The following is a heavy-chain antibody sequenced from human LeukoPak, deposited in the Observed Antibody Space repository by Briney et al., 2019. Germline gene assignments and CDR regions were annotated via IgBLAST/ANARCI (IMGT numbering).Heavy chain of an antibody. CDR1: GFTFSSHG. Sequence: GGSPRLSCAASGFTFSSHGMNWVRQAPGKGLEWVAYIDTSREKKYYTDSAKGRFTISRDNAKNSLFLQMYSLRAEDTAVYYCAKDFPDGSRNWGFNYWGQGTLVTVSS. CDR3: AKDFPDGSRNWGFNY. J-gene: IGHJ4*02. D-gene: IGHD3-10*01. CDR2: IDTSREKK. V-gene: IGHV3-48*04.